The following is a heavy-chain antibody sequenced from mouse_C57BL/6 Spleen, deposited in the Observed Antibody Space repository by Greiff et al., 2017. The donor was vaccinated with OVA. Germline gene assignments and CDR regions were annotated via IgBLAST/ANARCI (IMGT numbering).Heavy chain of an antibody. V-gene: IGHV1-52*01. Sequence: VQLQQPGAELVRPGSSVKLSCKASGYTFTSYWMHWVKQRPIQGLEWIGNIDPSDSEAHYNQKFKDKATVTVDKSSSTAYMQLSSLTSEDSAVYYCAREEGYYCDYWGQGTTLTVSS. CDR2: IDPSDSEA. J-gene: IGHJ2*01. CDR1: GYTFTSYW. CDR3: AREEGYYCDY.